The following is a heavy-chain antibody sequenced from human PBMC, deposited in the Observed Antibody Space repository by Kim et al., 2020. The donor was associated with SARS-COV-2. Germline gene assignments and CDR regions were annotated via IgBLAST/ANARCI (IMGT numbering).Heavy chain of an antibody. J-gene: IGHJ6*02. CDR3: TTAGRDYYYYYGMDV. CDR1: GFTFSNAW. D-gene: IGHD2-15*01. Sequence: GGSLRLSCAASGFTFSNAWMSWVRQAPGKGLEWVGRIKSKTDGGTTDYAAPVKGRFTISRDDSKNTLYLQMNSLKTEDTAVYYCTTAGRDYYYYYGMDVWGQGTTVTVSS. V-gene: IGHV3-15*01. CDR2: IKSKTDGGTT.